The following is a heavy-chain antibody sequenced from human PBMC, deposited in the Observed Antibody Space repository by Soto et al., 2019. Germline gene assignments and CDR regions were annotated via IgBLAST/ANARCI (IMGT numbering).Heavy chain of an antibody. CDR2: IYTSGST. V-gene: IGHV4-4*07. J-gene: IGHJ5*02. Sequence: QVQLQESGPGLVKPSETLSLTCTVSGGSISSYYWSWIRQPAGKGLEWIGRIYTSGSTNYNPSLKRRVTQSVDTSKNPFPLKLSSVAAADKAVYYCARDRGGYHGSGGSPRNWFDPWGQGTLVTVSS. CDR1: GGSISSYY. CDR3: ARDRGGYHGSGGSPRNWFDP. D-gene: IGHD3-10*01.